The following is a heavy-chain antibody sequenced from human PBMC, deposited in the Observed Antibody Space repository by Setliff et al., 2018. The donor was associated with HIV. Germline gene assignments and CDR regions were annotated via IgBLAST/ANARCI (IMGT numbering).Heavy chain of an antibody. CDR3: AADCAVVGGTGSLDS. V-gene: IGHV3-7*05. J-gene: IGHJ4*02. CDR1: EFTFSNFW. D-gene: IGHD1-26*01. Sequence: GSLRLSCVGYEFTFSNFWLSWVRKAPGKGLEWVANIKEDGSEKYYVDSVKDRFTISRDNAKNSLYLQMNSLRVEDTAVYYCAADCAVVGGTGSLDSWGQGTLVTVSS. CDR2: IKEDGSEK.